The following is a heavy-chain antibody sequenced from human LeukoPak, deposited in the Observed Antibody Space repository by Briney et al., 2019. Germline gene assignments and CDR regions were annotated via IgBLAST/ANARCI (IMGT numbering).Heavy chain of an antibody. D-gene: IGHD4-23*01. J-gene: IGHJ4*02. Sequence: SETLSLTCTVSGGSISSYYWSWIRQPPGKGLEWIGYIYYSGNTNYNPSLKSRVTISVDTSKTQFSLKLSSVTAADTAVYYCARSFLRWYGPDYWGQGTLVTVSS. V-gene: IGHV4-59*01. CDR3: ARSFLRWYGPDY. CDR2: IYYSGNT. CDR1: GGSISSYY.